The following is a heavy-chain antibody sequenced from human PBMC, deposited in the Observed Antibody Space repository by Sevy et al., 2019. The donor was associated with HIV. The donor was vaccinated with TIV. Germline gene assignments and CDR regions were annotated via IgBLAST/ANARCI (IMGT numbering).Heavy chain of an antibody. CDR2: INPNSGGT. CDR1: GFPFTGHH. Sequence: AAVKVSCKTSGFPFTGHHIHWVRQAPGQGLEWMGWINPNSGGTNYAQKFQGRVTMTRDTSISTAYMELSRLRSDDTAVYYCARDSTMIDGAFDIWGQGTMVTVSS. CDR3: ARDSTMIDGAFDI. D-gene: IGHD3-22*01. V-gene: IGHV1-2*02. J-gene: IGHJ3*02.